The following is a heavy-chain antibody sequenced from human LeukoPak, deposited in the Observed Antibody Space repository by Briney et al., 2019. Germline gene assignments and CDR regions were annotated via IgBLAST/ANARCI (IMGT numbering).Heavy chain of an antibody. CDR1: GFTFSNFY. V-gene: IGHV3-7*01. J-gene: IGHJ4*02. Sequence: GGSLRLSCEASGFTFSNFYMSWVRQAPGRGLEWVANIKQDGSEINYVDSVKGRFTISRDNAENSLYLQMNSLRVEDTAIYYCAKTGIDYVWGSFRSQYDYWGQGTLVTVSS. CDR2: IKQDGSEI. CDR3: AKTGIDYVWGSFRSQYDY. D-gene: IGHD3-16*02.